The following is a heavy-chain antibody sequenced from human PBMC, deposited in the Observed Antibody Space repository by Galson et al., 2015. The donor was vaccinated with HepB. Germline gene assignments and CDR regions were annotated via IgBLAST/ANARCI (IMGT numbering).Heavy chain of an antibody. Sequence: QSGAEVKNHGESLRISCKGSGYSFSNYWIDWVRQMPGKGLEWMGIAYTDDSDTKYSPSFQGQVTISADKSITTAYLQWSSLRASDTAIYYCARRSYNGSMDSWGQGTLVTVSS. V-gene: IGHV5-51*01. CDR1: GYSFSNYW. J-gene: IGHJ4*02. CDR3: ARRSYNGSMDS. CDR2: AYTDDSDT. D-gene: IGHD1-1*01.